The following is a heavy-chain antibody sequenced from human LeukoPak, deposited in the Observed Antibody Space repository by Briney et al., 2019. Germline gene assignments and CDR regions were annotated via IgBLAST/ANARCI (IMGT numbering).Heavy chain of an antibody. Sequence: PSETLSLTCTVSGGSISSHYWSWIRQSPGKGLEWIGNVYSSGSTNYNPSLWSRVTISVDTSKNQFSLKLSSVTAADTAVYYCARRQVSDNWNINANWFDPWGQGTLVTVSS. V-gene: IGHV4-59*08. J-gene: IGHJ5*02. CDR2: VYSSGST. CDR1: GGSISSHY. D-gene: IGHD1/OR15-1a*01. CDR3: ARRQVSDNWNINANWFDP.